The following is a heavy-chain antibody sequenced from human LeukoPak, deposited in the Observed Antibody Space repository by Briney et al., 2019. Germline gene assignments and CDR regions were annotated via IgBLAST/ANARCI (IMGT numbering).Heavy chain of an antibody. CDR3: ARGPRITMIVVAGSSYYYGMDV. J-gene: IGHJ6*02. V-gene: IGHV4-34*01. CDR1: GGSFSGYY. Sequence: RTSETLSLTCAVYGGSFSGYYWSWIRQPPGKGLEWIGEINHSGSTNYNPSLKSRVTISVDTSKNQFSLKLSSVTAADTAVYYCARGPRITMIVVAGSSYYYGMDVWGQGTTVTVSS. D-gene: IGHD3-22*01. CDR2: INHSGST.